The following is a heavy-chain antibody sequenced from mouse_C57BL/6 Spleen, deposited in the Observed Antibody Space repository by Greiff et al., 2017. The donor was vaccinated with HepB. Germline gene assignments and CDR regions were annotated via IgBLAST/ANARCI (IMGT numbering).Heavy chain of an antibody. Sequence: QVQLQQPGAELVMPGASVKLSCKASGYTFTSSWMHWVKQRPGQGLEWIGEIDPSDSYTNYNQKFKGKSTLTVDKSSSTAYMQLSSLTSEDSAVYYCARLKGFKLGLDYWGQGTTLTVSS. CDR3: ARLKGFKLGLDY. V-gene: IGHV1-69*01. J-gene: IGHJ2*01. CDR2: IDPSDSYT. D-gene: IGHD4-1*01. CDR1: GYTFTSSW.